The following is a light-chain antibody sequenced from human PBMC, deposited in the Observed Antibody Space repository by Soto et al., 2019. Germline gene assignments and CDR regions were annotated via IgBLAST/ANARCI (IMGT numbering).Light chain of an antibody. CDR1: LSNIGAGHD. V-gene: IGLV1-40*01. CDR2: GNN. J-gene: IGLJ1*01. Sequence: QSSLTQPPSLSGAPGQSVTISCTGTLSNIGAGHDVHWYQQLPGTAPKLVIYGNNNRPTGVPDRFSGSKSGTSASLAITGLQAEDETDYYCQSFDSSLSIYIYGSGTKVTVL. CDR3: QSFDSSLSIYI.